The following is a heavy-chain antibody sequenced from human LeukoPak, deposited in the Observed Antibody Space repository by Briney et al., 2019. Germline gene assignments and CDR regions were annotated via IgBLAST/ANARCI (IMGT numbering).Heavy chain of an antibody. D-gene: IGHD2-2*01. CDR3: AKDIVVVPAATNSFRNAFDI. V-gene: IGHV3-23*01. CDR2: ISGSGGST. Sequence: PGGSLRLSCAASGFTLSSYAMSWVRQAPGKGLEWVSAISGSGGSTYYADSVRGRFTISRDNSKNTLYLQMNSLRAEDTAVYYCAKDIVVVPAATNSFRNAFDIWGQGTMVTVSS. J-gene: IGHJ3*02. CDR1: GFTLSSYA.